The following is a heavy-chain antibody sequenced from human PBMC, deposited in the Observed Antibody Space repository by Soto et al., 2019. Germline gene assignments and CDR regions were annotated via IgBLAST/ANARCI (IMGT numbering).Heavy chain of an antibody. D-gene: IGHD3-3*01. V-gene: IGHV1-8*01. Sequence: GASVKVSCKASGYTFTSYDINWVRQATGQGLEWMGWMNPNSGNTGYAQKFQGRVTMTRNTSISTAYMELSSLRSEDTAVYYCARVLRFLRYYYYMDVWGKGTTVTVSS. CDR2: MNPNSGNT. CDR1: GYTFTSYD. J-gene: IGHJ6*03. CDR3: ARVLRFLRYYYYMDV.